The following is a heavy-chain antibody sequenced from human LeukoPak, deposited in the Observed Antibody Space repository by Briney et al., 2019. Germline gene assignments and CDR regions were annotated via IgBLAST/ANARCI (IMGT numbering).Heavy chain of an antibody. CDR1: GFTFSRYA. J-gene: IGHJ4*02. Sequence: GGSLRLSCAASGFTFSRYAMNWVRQAPGKGLEWVSYINTDSSDIHYADSVKGRFTISRDNARNTLCLQLRSLRAEDSAVYYCARDTFQPGLIDSWGQGTLVTVSS. CDR2: INTDSSDI. V-gene: IGHV3-21*05. CDR3: ARDTFQPGLIDS. D-gene: IGHD2-2*01.